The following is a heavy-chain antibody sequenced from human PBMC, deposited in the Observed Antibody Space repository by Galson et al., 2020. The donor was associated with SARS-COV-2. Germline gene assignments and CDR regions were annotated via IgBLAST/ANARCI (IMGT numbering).Heavy chain of an antibody. J-gene: IGHJ5*02. CDR1: GFTFRDYY. CDR3: ARVFRSGSPFDP. CDR2: ISSSSSYT. V-gene: IGHV3-11*06. D-gene: IGHD3-3*01. Sequence: GESLKISCAAAGFTFRDYYISWIRHAPGKGLEWVSHISSSSSYTNYADSVKGRFTISRDNAKNSLYLQMNSLRAEDTAVYYCARVFRSGSPFDPWGKGTLVTVSS.